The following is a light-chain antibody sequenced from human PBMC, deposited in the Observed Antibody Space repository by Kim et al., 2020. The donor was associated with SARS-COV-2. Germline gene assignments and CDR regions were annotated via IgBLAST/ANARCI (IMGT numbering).Light chain of an antibody. V-gene: IGLV4-69*01. CDR2: LNSDGSH. Sequence: ASVKLTCTLSSGHSSDANAWHQQQPEQGPRYLMKLNSDGSHSKGDGIPDRFSGSSSGAERYLTISSLQSEDEADYYCQTWGTGIRVFGGGTKLTVL. CDR3: QTWGTGIRV. J-gene: IGLJ3*02. CDR1: SGHSSDA.